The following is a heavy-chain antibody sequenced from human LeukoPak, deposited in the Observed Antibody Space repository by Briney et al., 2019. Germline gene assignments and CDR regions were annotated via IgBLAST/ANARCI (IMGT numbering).Heavy chain of an antibody. D-gene: IGHD3-10*01. CDR3: ARGSGSYLYYYMDV. CDR1: GFTFDDYA. J-gene: IGHJ6*03. Sequence: GRSLRLACAASGFTFDDYAMHWVRQAAGKGLGWVSCMSWHRVRIGYAGSVKGRFTIFRDNAKTYLYLKMNSLRAEDMALYYCARGSGSYLYYYMDVWGKGTTVTVSS. CDR2: MSWHRVRI. V-gene: IGHV3-9*03.